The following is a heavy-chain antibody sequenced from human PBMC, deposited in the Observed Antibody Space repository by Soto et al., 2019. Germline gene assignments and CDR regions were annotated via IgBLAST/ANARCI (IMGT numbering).Heavy chain of an antibody. CDR3: AREGVTRPYNWNFRSKYYYMDV. CDR1: GGSFSGYY. Sequence: QVQLQQWGAGLLKPSETLSLTCAVYGGSFSGYYWSWIRQPPGKGLEWIGEINHSGSTNYNPSLKSRVTISVDTSKNQFALKLSSVTAADTALYYCAREGVTRPYNWNFRSKYYYMDVWGKGTTVTVSS. V-gene: IGHV4-34*01. D-gene: IGHD1-7*01. CDR2: INHSGST. J-gene: IGHJ6*03.